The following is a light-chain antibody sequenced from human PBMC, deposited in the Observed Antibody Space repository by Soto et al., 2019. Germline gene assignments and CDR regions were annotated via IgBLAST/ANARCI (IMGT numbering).Light chain of an antibody. Sequence: DIQMTQSPASLSASLGDRVTITSRASQTISSWLAWYQQKPAKAPKLLIYKASTLKSGVPSRFSGSGSGTDFTLTISSLQPEDFATYYCQQSYSTPLTFGGGTKVDIK. V-gene: IGKV1-39*01. J-gene: IGKJ4*01. CDR1: QTISSW. CDR3: QQSYSTPLT. CDR2: KAS.